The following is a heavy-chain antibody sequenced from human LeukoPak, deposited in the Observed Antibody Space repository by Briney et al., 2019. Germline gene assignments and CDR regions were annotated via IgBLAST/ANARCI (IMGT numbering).Heavy chain of an antibody. V-gene: IGHV3-23*01. D-gene: IGHD3-9*01. CDR3: AKGDYDILTGYVYYFDY. J-gene: IGHJ4*02. CDR1: GFTFSSHA. Sequence: GGSLRLSCAASGFTFSSHAMSWVRQAPGKGLEWVSAISGSGGSTYYADSVKGRFTISRDNSKNTLYLQMNSLRAEDTAVYYCAKGDYDILTGYVYYFDYWGQGTLVTVSS. CDR2: ISGSGGST.